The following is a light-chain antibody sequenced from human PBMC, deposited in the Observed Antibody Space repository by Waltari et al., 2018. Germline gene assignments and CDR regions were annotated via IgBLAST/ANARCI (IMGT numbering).Light chain of an antibody. CDR2: QDN. CDR1: KLGAKY. J-gene: IGLJ2*01. Sequence: SYDLTQPPSVSVTPGQTASITCSGDKLGAKYACWYQQKPGHSPVLVIYQDNKRPSGIPERFSGSTSGNTATLTISGTQAMDEADYYCQAWDSSTGGVFGGGTKLTVL. CDR3: QAWDSSTGGV. V-gene: IGLV3-1*01.